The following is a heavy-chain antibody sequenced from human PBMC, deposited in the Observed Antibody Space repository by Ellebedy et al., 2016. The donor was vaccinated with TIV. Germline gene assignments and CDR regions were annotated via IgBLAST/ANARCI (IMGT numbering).Heavy chain of an antibody. J-gene: IGHJ3*02. CDR3: ARDPDSGSDPGTFDI. Sequence: MPSETLSLTCTVSGYSISSGYYWGWIRQPPGKGLEWIGSIYHSGSTYYNPSLKSRLTISVDTSKNQFSLKLSSVTAADTAVYVCARDPDSGSDPGTFDIWGQGTMVTVSS. D-gene: IGHD1-26*01. CDR2: IYHSGST. V-gene: IGHV4-38-2*02. CDR1: GYSISSGYY.